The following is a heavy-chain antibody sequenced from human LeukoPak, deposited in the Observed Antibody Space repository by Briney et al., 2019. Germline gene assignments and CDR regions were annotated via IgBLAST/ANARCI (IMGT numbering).Heavy chain of an antibody. CDR2: ISSSSSII. V-gene: IGHV3-11*04. D-gene: IGHD1-26*01. J-gene: IGHJ4*02. CDR3: ARDYAYGGSSPYFDY. Sequence: GGSLRLSCAASGFTFSDYYMSWIRQAPGKGLEWVSYISSSSSIIYYADSVKGRFTISRDNAKNSLYLQMNSLRAEDTAVYYCARDYAYGGSSPYFDYWGQGTLVTVSS. CDR1: GFTFSDYY.